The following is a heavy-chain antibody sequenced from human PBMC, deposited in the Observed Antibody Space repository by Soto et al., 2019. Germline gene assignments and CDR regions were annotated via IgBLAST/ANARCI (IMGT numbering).Heavy chain of an antibody. J-gene: IGHJ6*03. D-gene: IGHD6-13*01. CDR2: IYPGDSDT. Sequence: PGESLKISCKGSGYTFTSYWIGWVRQMPGKGLEWMGIIYPGDSDTRYSPSFQGQVTISADKSISTAYLQWSSLKASDTAMYYSARKGVTAHSRDVRINSALYYMDVCGKVTTVTVSS. CDR3: ARKGVTAHSRDVRINSALYYMDV. V-gene: IGHV5-51*01. CDR1: GYTFTSYW.